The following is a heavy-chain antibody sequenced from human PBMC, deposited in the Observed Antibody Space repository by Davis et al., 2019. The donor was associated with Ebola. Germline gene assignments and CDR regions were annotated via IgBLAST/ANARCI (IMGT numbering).Heavy chain of an antibody. V-gene: IGHV4-4*07. CDR1: GGSISSYY. CDR2: IYTSGST. D-gene: IGHD3-9*01. J-gene: IGHJ4*02. CDR3: ASSTSYDISPNYFDY. Sequence: PSETLSLTCTVSGGSISSYYWSWIRQPAGKGLEWIGRIYTSGSTNYNPSLKSRVTMSVDTSKNQFSLKLSSVTAADTAVYYCASSTSYDISPNYFDYWGQGTLVTVSS.